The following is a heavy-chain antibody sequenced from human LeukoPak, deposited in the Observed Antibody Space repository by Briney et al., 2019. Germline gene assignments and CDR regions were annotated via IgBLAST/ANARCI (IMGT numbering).Heavy chain of an antibody. V-gene: IGHV1-69*04. CDR1: GGTFSSYA. D-gene: IGHD3-22*01. J-gene: IGHJ6*02. Sequence: ASVKVSCKASGGTFSSYAISWVRQAPGQGLEWMGRIIPILGIANYAQKFQGRVTITADKSTSTAYMELSSLRSEDTAVYYCARARTMIDSPYYYYYGMDVWGQGTTVTVSS. CDR2: IIPILGIA. CDR3: ARARTMIDSPYYYYYGMDV.